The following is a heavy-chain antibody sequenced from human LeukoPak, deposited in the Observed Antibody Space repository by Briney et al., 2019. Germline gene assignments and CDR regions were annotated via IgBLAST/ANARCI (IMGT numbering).Heavy chain of an antibody. D-gene: IGHD2/OR15-2a*01. Sequence: SVKVSCKASGGTFSSYAISWVRQAPGQGLEWMGGIIPIFGTANYAQKFQGRVTITADKSTSTAYMELSSLRSEDTAVYYCARDRSTLGLLGYYFPRGAFDIWGQGTMVTVSS. CDR1: GGTFSSYA. CDR3: ARDRSTLGLLGYYFPRGAFDI. J-gene: IGHJ3*02. V-gene: IGHV1-69*06. CDR2: IIPIFGTA.